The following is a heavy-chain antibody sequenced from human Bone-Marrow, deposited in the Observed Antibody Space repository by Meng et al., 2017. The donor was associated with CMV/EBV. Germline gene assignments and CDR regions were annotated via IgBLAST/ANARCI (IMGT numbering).Heavy chain of an antibody. CDR3: ASSTYYDFWSGL. CDR1: GYTFTSYE. CDR2: MNPNSGNT. V-gene: IGHV1-8*01. D-gene: IGHD3-3*01. Sequence: ASVKVSCKASGYTFTSYEINWVRQATGQGLEWMGWMNPNSGNTGYAQKFQGRVTMTRNTSISTAYMELSSLRSEDTAVYYCASSTYYDFWSGLWGQGTLVTVSS. J-gene: IGHJ4*02.